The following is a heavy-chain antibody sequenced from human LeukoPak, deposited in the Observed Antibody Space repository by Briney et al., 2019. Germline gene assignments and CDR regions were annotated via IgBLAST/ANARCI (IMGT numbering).Heavy chain of an antibody. V-gene: IGHV4-59*12. Sequence: SETLSLTCTVSGGSISSYYWSWIRQPPGKRLEWIGYIYYSGSTNYNPSLKSRVTISVDTSKNQFSLKLSSVTAADTAVYYCASSMVVAATAFDIWGQGTMVTVSS. J-gene: IGHJ3*02. CDR2: IYYSGST. CDR3: ASSMVVAATAFDI. D-gene: IGHD2-15*01. CDR1: GGSISSYY.